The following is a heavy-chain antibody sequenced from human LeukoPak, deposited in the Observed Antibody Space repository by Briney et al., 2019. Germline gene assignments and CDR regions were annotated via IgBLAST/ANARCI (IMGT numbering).Heavy chain of an antibody. CDR2: INRDGSST. D-gene: IGHD5-18*01. V-gene: IGHV3-74*01. CDR1: GIIFSNYW. CDR3: VRGGGYSYGSFDY. J-gene: IGHJ4*02. Sequence: GGSLRLSCAASGIIFSNYWMHWVRQAPGKGLVWVSRINRDGSSTSYADSVKGRFTISRDNAKNTLYLQMNSLRAEDTAVYYCVRGGGYSYGSFDYWGQGTLVTVSS.